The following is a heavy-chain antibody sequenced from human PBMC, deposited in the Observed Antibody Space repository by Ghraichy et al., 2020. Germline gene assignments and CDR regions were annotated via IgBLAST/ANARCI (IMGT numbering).Heavy chain of an antibody. CDR2: INSDAYGGGM. V-gene: IGHV3-66*01. CDR1: GLTVSGNY. J-gene: IGHJ3*02. CDR3: ATTGGGLQGAFDI. D-gene: IGHD5-24*01. Sequence: GGSLRLSCAASGLTVSGNYMNWVRLAPGKGLEWISVINSDAYGGGMYYADSMKGRFTISRDNSKNTLHLQMTSLRAEDTAVYYCATTGGGLQGAFDIWGQGTRVTVSS.